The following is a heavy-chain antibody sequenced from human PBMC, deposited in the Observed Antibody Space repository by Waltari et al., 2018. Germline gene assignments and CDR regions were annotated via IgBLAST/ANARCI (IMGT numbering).Heavy chain of an antibody. CDR2: MNPNSGNT. CDR3: ARLDYYGSGSYAAFDI. V-gene: IGHV1-8*03. D-gene: IGHD3-10*01. J-gene: IGHJ3*02. Sequence: QVQLVQSGAEVKKPGASVKVSCKASGYTFTSYDINWVRQATGQGLEWMGWMNPNSGNTGYAQKFQGRVTITRNTSISTAYMELSSLRSEDTAVYYCARLDYYGSGSYAAFDIWGQGTMVTVSS. CDR1: GYTFTSYD.